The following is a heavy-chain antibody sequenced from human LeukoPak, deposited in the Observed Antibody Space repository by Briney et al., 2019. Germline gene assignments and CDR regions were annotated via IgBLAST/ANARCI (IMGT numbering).Heavy chain of an antibody. CDR3: ARADWNDDYYYYYMDV. Sequence: GGSLRLSCLVSGFTFSSYEMNWVRQGPGKGLEWVSYIGTGGSTIYYADSVKGRFTISRDNAKNSLYMQMNSLRAEDTAIYYCARADWNDDYYYYYMDVWGKGTTVTVSS. J-gene: IGHJ6*03. D-gene: IGHD1-1*01. V-gene: IGHV3-48*03. CDR1: GFTFSSYE. CDR2: IGTGGSTI.